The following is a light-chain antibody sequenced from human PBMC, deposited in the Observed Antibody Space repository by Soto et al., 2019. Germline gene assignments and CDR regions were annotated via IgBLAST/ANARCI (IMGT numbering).Light chain of an antibody. CDR2: AAS. J-gene: IGKJ1*01. V-gene: IGKV3-20*01. CDR3: QQYGTSPWT. CDR1: QSVSSSY. Sequence: EIVLTQSPGTLSLSPGERATLSCRASQSVSSSYLAWYQQKPGQAPRLLIYAASSRATGIPDRFSGSGSGTDFTLTISRLEPEDFALYYCQQYGTSPWTVGQGTKVDIK.